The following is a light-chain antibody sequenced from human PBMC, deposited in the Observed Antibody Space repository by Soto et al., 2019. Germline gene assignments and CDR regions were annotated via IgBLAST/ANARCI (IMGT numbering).Light chain of an antibody. CDR2: DAS. V-gene: IGKV1-33*01. CDR1: QDIADY. Sequence: DIQMTQSPSSLSASVGDRVTITCQASQDIADYLDWYQQKPGKAPKLLIHDASILETGVPSRFSGSGSGTDFTFTISSLQPEDIATYYCQQYANLPYTFGQGTKLDIK. J-gene: IGKJ2*01. CDR3: QQYANLPYT.